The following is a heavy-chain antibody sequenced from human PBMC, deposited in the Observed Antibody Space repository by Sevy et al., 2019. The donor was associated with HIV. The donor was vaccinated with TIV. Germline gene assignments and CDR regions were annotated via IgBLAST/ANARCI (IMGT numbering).Heavy chain of an antibody. CDR1: GGSISSGGYY. V-gene: IGHV4-31*03. Sequence: SETLSLTCTVSGGSISSGGYYWSWIRQHPGKGLEWIGYIYYSGSTYYNPSLKSRVTISVDTSKNQFSLKLSSVTAADTAVYYCSRAPAADYYYYGMDVWGQGTTVTVSS. D-gene: IGHD2-2*01. J-gene: IGHJ6*02. CDR2: IYYSGST. CDR3: SRAPAADYYYYGMDV.